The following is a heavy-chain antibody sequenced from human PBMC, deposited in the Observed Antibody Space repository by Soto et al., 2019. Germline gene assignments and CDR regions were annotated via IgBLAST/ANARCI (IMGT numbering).Heavy chain of an antibody. J-gene: IGHJ2*01. D-gene: IGHD3-9*01. CDR2: INDRGSI. CDR1: GGSFSGYY. Sequence: QVQLQQWGAGPLRPLETLSLTCGVSGGSFSGYYWAWIRQSPGTGLEWIGEINDRGSIHYNPSLKSRVSISVDTSKNHYSLNLRSVTAADTAVYYCARESHDILTGPPWVWYFDLWGRGTLVTVSS. CDR3: ARESHDILTGPPWVWYFDL. V-gene: IGHV4-34*01.